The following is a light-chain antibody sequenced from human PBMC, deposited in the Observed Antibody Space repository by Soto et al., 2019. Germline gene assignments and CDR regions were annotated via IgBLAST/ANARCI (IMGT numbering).Light chain of an antibody. CDR1: SSDVGSYNR. CDR3: SSYTSSTTLV. Sequence: QSVLTQPPSVSGSPGQSVTISCTGTSSDVGSYNRVSWYQQPPGTAPKLVIYEVSDRPSGVSNRFSGSKSGSTASLTISGLQAEDEADYYCSSYTSSTTLVFGTGTKLTVL. V-gene: IGLV2-18*02. J-gene: IGLJ1*01. CDR2: EVS.